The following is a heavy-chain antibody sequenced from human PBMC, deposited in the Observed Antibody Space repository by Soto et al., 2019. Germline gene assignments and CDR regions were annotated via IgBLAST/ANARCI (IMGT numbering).Heavy chain of an antibody. Sequence: SETLSLTCTVSGGPISSGDYYWSWIRQPPGKGLEWIGYIYYSGSTYYNPSLKSRVTISVDTSKNQFSLKLSSVTAADTAVYYCARVGDSSGYYRSIANWGQGILVTVSS. D-gene: IGHD3-22*01. CDR2: IYYSGST. CDR3: ARVGDSSGYYRSIAN. J-gene: IGHJ4*02. CDR1: GGPISSGDYY. V-gene: IGHV4-30-4*01.